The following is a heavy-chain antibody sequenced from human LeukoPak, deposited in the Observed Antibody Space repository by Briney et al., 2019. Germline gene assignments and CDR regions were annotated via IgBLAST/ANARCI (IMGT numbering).Heavy chain of an antibody. Sequence: GRSLRLSCAASGFTFSSYGMHWVRQAPGKGLEWVAVISYDGSNKYYADSVKGRFTISRDNSKNTLYLQMNSLRAEDTAVYYCARAKWGSDFDYWGQGTLVTVSS. CDR3: ARAKWGSDFDY. CDR2: ISYDGSNK. CDR1: GFTFSSYG. D-gene: IGHD1-26*01. V-gene: IGHV3-30*03. J-gene: IGHJ4*02.